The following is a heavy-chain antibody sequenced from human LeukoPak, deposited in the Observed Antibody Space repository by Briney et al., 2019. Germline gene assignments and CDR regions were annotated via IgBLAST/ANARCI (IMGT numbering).Heavy chain of an antibody. CDR1: GASVSSASY. V-gene: IGHV4-61*01. CDR2: IYNGVNT. CDR3: ARELSGSYDY. D-gene: IGHD1-26*01. Sequence: PSETLSLTCTVSGASVSSASYWSWIRQPPGKGVEWIAHIYNGVNTNYNPSLKSRVTISVDTSKNQFSLRLNSVTAADTAVYYCARELSGSYDYWGQGTLVTVSS. J-gene: IGHJ4*02.